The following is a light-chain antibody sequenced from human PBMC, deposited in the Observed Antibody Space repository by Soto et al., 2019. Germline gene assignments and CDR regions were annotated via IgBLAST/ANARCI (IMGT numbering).Light chain of an antibody. Sequence: DIQMTQSPSSLSASVGDRVTITCQASQDISNYLNWYQQKPGKAPKLLIYAASSLQSGVPSRFSGSGSGTDFTLTISSLQPEDFATYYCQQANSFPRTFGGGTKVDIK. V-gene: IGKV1-12*01. CDR3: QQANSFPRT. J-gene: IGKJ4*01. CDR1: QDISNY. CDR2: AAS.